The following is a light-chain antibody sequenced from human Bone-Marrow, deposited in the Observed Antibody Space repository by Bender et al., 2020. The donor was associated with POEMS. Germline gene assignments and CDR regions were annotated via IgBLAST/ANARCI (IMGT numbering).Light chain of an antibody. CDR3: SAWDGILNGWV. J-gene: IGLJ3*02. V-gene: IGLV1-44*01. CDR1: SSNIGGNA. Sequence: QSVLTQPPSASGTPGQRVTISCSGSSSNIGGNAVNWWQQLPGTGPKLLICGNEQRPSGVPDRFSGSQSGPSASLAISGLQSEDEADYFCSAWDGILNGWVFGGGAELTVL. CDR2: GNE.